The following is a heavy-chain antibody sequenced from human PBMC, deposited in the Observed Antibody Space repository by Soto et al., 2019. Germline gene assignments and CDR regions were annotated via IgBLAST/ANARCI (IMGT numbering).Heavy chain of an antibody. CDR2: INYRGST. D-gene: IGHD6-13*01. CDR3: ARDAPGAAPY. J-gene: IGHJ4*02. Sequence: QVQLQESGPGLVKPSQTLSLTCTVSGGSMSSGDYYWNWIRQHPEKGLEWIGYINYRGSTFYNPSLKRRLTIAVDTSNNQFSLKLTSVTAADTAMYYCARDAPGAAPYWGQGTLVTVSS. CDR1: GGSMSSGDYY. V-gene: IGHV4-31*03.